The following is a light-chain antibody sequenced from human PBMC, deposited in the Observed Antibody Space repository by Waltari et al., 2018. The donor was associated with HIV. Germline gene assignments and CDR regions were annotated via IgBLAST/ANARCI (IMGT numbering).Light chain of an antibody. J-gene: IGLJ3*02. V-gene: IGLV1-47*01. Sequence: QSVLTQPPSTSGTPGQGVTISCSGSSSNIGRDYVYWYRHRPGTTPKLLIQRSDQRPTVVPEQLSATKSGPSASLAISGLQSEDEAVYHCAACDHGLTGTNWVFGGGTRLTVL. CDR1: SSNIGRDY. CDR2: RSD. CDR3: AACDHGLTGTNWV.